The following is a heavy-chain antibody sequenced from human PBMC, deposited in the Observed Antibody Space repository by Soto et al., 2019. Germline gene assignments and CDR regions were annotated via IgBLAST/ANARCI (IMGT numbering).Heavy chain of an antibody. J-gene: IGHJ1*01. CDR3: ARDFRGYCSGGSCPPAEYFQH. Sequence: SETLSLTCTVSGGSISSYYWSWIRQPPGKGLEWIGYIYYSGSTNYNPSLKSRVTISVDTSKNQFSLKLSSVTAADTAVYYCARDFRGYCSGGSCPPAEYFQHWGQGTLVTVSS. D-gene: IGHD2-15*01. CDR2: IYYSGST. V-gene: IGHV4-59*01. CDR1: GGSISSYY.